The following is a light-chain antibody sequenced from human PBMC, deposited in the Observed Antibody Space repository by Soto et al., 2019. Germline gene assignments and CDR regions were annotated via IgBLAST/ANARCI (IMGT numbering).Light chain of an antibody. CDR2: EGS. Sequence: QAVVTQPASVSGSPGQSITISCTGTSSDVGSYNLVSWYQQHPGKAPKLMIYEGSKRPSGVSNRFSGSKSGNTASLTISGLQAEDEADYYGCSYAGSSTLDVFGTGTKLTVL. V-gene: IGLV2-23*01. CDR1: SSDVGSYNL. CDR3: CSYAGSSTLDV. J-gene: IGLJ1*01.